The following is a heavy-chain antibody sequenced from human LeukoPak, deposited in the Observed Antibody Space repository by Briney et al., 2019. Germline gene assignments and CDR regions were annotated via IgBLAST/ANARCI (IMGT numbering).Heavy chain of an antibody. D-gene: IGHD4-11*01. Sequence: ASVKVSCKASGYTFTSHGISWVRQAPGQGLEWMGWISAYNGNTNYAQKLQGRVTLTTDTSTSTAYMDLRSLTSDDTAVYYCARGLQIGFLEYWGQGTLVTVSS. CDR1: GYTFTSHG. CDR2: ISAYNGNT. CDR3: ARGLQIGFLEY. J-gene: IGHJ4*02. V-gene: IGHV1-18*01.